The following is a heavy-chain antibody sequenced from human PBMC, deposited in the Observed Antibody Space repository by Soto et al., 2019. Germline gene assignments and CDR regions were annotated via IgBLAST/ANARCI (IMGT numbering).Heavy chain of an antibody. CDR2: INWNGGST. D-gene: IGHD3-10*01. CDR3: ARDSSGVEENNWFDP. J-gene: IGHJ5*02. CDR1: GFTFSSYG. V-gene: IGHV3-20*04. Sequence: GGSLRLSCAASGFTFSSYGMSWVRQAPGKGQEWVSGINWNGGSTGYADSVKGRFTISRDNAKNSLYLQMNSLRAEDTALYYCARDSSGVEENNWFDPWGQGTLVTVSS.